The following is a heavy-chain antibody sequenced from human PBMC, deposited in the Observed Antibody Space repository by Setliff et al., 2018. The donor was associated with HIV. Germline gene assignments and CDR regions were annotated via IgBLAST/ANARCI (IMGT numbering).Heavy chain of an antibody. Sequence: SETLSLTCTVSGYSISSRYYWGWIRQSPGKGLEWIGSIYHSGSTQYNPSLKSRVTMSEETSKNQFSLKLKSVTAADTAVYYCARQYNRQYGMDVWGQGTTVTVSS. CDR3: ARQYNRQYGMDV. J-gene: IGHJ6*02. CDR2: IYHSGST. CDR1: GYSISSRYY. D-gene: IGHD1-20*01. V-gene: IGHV4-38-2*02.